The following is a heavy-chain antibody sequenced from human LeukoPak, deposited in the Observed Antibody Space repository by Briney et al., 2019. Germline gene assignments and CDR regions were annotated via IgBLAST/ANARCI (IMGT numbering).Heavy chain of an antibody. J-gene: IGHJ4*02. CDR1: GGSISSSSYY. Sequence: PSETLSLTCTVSGGSISSSSYYWDWLRQPPGKGREWIGSIYYSGSTYYNPSLKSRVTISVDTSKNQFSLKLTSVTAADTAVYYCARRPIRTSATYFFDYWGQGTLVTVCS. D-gene: IGHD2-8*02. V-gene: IGHV4-39*01. CDR2: IYYSGST. CDR3: ARRPIRTSATYFFDY.